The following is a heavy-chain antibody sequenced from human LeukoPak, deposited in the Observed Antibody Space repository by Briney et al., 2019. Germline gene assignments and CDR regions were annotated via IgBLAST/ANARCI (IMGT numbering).Heavy chain of an antibody. V-gene: IGHV4-39*01. J-gene: IGHJ5*02. D-gene: IGHD6-6*01. CDR3: ARYSSSSGWFDP. CDR1: GGSISSSGYY. CDR2: IYFSGST. Sequence: SETLSLTCTASGGSISSSGYYWGWIRQPPWKGLEWIGIIYFSGSTYYNPSLKSRVTISVDTSKNQFSLKLSSVTAADTAFYYCARYSSSSGWFDPWGQGTLVTVSS.